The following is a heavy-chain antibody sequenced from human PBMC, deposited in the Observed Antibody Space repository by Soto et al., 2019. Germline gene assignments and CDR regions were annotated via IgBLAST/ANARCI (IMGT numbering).Heavy chain of an antibody. J-gene: IGHJ1*01. V-gene: IGHV3-23*01. CDR2: ISGSGGST. CDR1: GFTFSSYA. Sequence: GGSLRLSCAASGFTFSSYAMSWVRQAPGKGLEWVSAISGSGGSTYYADSVKGRFTISRDNSKNTLYLQMNSLRAEDTAVYYCAKQRDYYYDSSGYYPEYFQHWGQGTLVTVSS. D-gene: IGHD3-22*01. CDR3: AKQRDYYYDSSGYYPEYFQH.